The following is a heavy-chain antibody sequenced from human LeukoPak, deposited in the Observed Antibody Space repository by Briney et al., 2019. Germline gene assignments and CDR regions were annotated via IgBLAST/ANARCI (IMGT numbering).Heavy chain of an antibody. CDR2: IKEDGSQK. J-gene: IGHJ4*02. Sequence: GGSLRLSCAASGFTFSNYWMTWVRQTPGKGLEWVANIKEDGSQKFYGDSVKGRFTISRDNAKNSLYLQMNSLRAEDMALYYCAKEEWELTRKGRMGGYFDYWGQGTLVTVSS. CDR1: GFTFSNYW. CDR3: AKEEWELTRKGRMGGYFDY. D-gene: IGHD1-26*01. V-gene: IGHV3-7*05.